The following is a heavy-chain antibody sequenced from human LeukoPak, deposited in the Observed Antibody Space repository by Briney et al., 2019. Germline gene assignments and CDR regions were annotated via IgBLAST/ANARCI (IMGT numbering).Heavy chain of an antibody. V-gene: IGHV4-30-4*01. D-gene: IGHD2-21*02. CDR1: GGSISSGDYY. CDR3: AREKGLAYCGGDCPYYFDY. CDR2: IYYSGST. J-gene: IGHJ4*02. Sequence: SETLSLTCTVSGGSISSGDYYWGWIRQPPGKGLEWIGYIYYSGSTYYNPSLKSRVTISVDTSKNQFSLKLSSVTAADTAVYYCAREKGLAYCGGDCPYYFDYWGQGTLVTVSS.